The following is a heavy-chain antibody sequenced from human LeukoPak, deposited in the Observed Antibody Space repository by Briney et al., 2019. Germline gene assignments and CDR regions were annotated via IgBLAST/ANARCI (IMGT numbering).Heavy chain of an antibody. CDR1: GGSFSGYY. Sequence: PSETLSLTCAVYGGSFSGYYWSWIRQPPGKGLEWIGEINHSGSTNYNPSLKSRVTIPVDTSKNQFSLKLSSVTAADTAVYYCARRGHSGFDYWGQGTLVTVSS. CDR3: ARRGHSGFDY. CDR2: INHSGST. V-gene: IGHV4-34*01. J-gene: IGHJ4*02.